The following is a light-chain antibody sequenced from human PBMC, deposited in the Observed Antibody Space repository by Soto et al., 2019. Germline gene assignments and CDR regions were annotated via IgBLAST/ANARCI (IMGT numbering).Light chain of an antibody. Sequence: EDVLTQSPGTLSLSPGDRATLSCGASQSVTSKLAWYQQKPGQAPRLLISGASNRATGIPDRFSGSGSGTDFTLTISRLETDDFAMYFYQQYGGSPITFGLGTRLE. CDR3: QQYGGSPIT. CDR2: GAS. V-gene: IGKV3-20*01. CDR1: QSVTSK. J-gene: IGKJ5*01.